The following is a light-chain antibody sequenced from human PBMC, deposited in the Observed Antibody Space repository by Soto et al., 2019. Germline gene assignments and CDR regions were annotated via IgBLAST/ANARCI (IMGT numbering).Light chain of an antibody. Sequence: TGERATLSCRASQTVYHRHLAGYQQKPGQAPRLLTYGASTRATGIQARFSGGDAGTGFTFTISRLEPKDCALKYCHHGVGTPRTLGQGTKV. CDR3: HHGVGTPRT. CDR2: GAS. J-gene: IGKJ1*01. CDR1: QTVYHRH. V-gene: IGKV3-20*01.